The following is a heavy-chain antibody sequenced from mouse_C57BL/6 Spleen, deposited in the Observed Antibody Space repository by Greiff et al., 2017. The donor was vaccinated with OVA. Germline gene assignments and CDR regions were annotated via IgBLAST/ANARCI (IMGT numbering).Heavy chain of an antibody. Sequence: QVQLQQPGTELVKPGASVKLSCKASGYTFTSYWMHWVKQRPGQGLEWIGNINPSNGGTNYNEKFKSKATLTVDKSSSTAYMQLSSLTSEDSAVYYCARGARNYYGSSFFDYWGQGTTLTVSS. D-gene: IGHD1-1*01. CDR3: ARGARNYYGSSFFDY. J-gene: IGHJ2*01. V-gene: IGHV1-53*01. CDR2: INPSNGGT. CDR1: GYTFTSYW.